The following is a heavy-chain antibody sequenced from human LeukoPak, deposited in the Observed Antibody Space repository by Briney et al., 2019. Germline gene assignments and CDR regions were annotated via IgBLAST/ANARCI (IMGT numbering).Heavy chain of an antibody. CDR2: INHSGST. J-gene: IGHJ6*02. D-gene: IGHD2-21*02. CDR1: GGSFSGYY. Sequence: SETLSLTCAVYGGSFSGYYWSWIRQPPGKGLEWIGEINHSGSTNYNPSLKSRVTISVDTSKNQFSLKLSSVTAADTAVYYCARHGRAYCGGDCYRGFYGMDVWGQGTTVTVSS. V-gene: IGHV4-34*01. CDR3: ARHGRAYCGGDCYRGFYGMDV.